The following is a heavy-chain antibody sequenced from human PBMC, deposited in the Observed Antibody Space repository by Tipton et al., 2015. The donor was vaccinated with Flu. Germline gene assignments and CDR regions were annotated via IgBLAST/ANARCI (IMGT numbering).Heavy chain of an antibody. D-gene: IGHD3-10*01. CDR2: IYTSGSA. CDR1: GGSMSSYY. V-gene: IGHV4-4*07. Sequence: TLSLTCTVSGGSMSSYYWSWIRQPAGKGLEWIGRIYTSGSATHNPSLKSRVTMSVDTSKNQFSLKLSSVTAADTAVYYCARASGSGTYVIFDYWGQGTLVTVSS. J-gene: IGHJ4*02. CDR3: ARASGSGTYVIFDY.